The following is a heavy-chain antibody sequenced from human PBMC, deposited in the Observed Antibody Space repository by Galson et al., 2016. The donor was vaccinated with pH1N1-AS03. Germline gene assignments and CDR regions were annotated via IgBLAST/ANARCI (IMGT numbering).Heavy chain of an antibody. V-gene: IGHV1-2*04. J-gene: IGHJ6*02. Sequence: CKASGYIFTGFYVHWVRQAPGQGLAWMGWINPNNGVTNYAQKFQAWVTMTGDTSISTAYLELYGLKSDDTAVYYCARDPRGPCSSATCATTYYFGMDVWGQGTTVIVSS. CDR1: GYIFTGFY. CDR3: ARDPRGPCSSATCATTYYFGMDV. D-gene: IGHD1-26*01. CDR2: INPNNGVT.